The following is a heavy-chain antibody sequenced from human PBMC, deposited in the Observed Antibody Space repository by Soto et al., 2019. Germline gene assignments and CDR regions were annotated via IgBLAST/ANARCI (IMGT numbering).Heavy chain of an antibody. CDR2: VHPNSGGT. J-gene: IGHJ6*02. D-gene: IGHD4-4*01. CDR1: GYTFSVYH. CDR3: AKELQRGMHV. Sequence: GASVKVSCKASGYTFSVYHMHWVRQAPGQGLEWMGWVHPNSGGTNYAQSFEGRVTMTRDTSINTAYMELSRLTSDDTAVYYCAKELQRGMHVWGQGTTVTMSS. V-gene: IGHV1-2*02.